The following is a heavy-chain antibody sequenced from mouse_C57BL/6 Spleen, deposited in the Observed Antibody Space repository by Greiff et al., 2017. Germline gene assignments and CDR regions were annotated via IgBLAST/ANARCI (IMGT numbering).Heavy chain of an antibody. D-gene: IGHD2-1*01. CDR1: GYAFSSYW. V-gene: IGHV1-80*01. Sequence: VKLVESGAELVKPGASVKISCKASGYAFSSYWMNWVKQRPGKGLEWIGQIYPGDGDTNYNGKFKGKATLTADKSSSTAYMQLSSLTSEDSAVYFCAREDYGNYFDYWGQGTTLTVSS. J-gene: IGHJ2*01. CDR2: IYPGDGDT. CDR3: AREDYGNYFDY.